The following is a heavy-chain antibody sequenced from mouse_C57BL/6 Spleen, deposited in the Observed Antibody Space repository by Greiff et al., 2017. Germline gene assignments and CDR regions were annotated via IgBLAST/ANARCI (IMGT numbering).Heavy chain of an antibody. D-gene: IGHD1-1*01. J-gene: IGHJ1*03. CDR2: IYPGSGNT. CDR3: AREEGNYGSSPWYFDV. CDR1: GYTFTDYY. Sequence: LMESGPELVKPGASVKISCKASGYTFTDYYINWVKQRPGQGLEWIGWIYPGSGNTKYNEKFKGKATLTVDTSSSTAYMQLSSLTSEDSAVYFCAREEGNYGSSPWYFDVWGTGTTVTVSS. V-gene: IGHV1-84*01.